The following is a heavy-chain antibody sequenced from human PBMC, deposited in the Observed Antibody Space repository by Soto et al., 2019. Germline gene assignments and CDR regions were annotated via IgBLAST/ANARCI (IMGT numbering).Heavy chain of an antibody. CDR2: IFSSGST. J-gene: IGHJ4*02. CDR1: GGSINTFY. Sequence: PSETLSLTCTVSGGSINTFYWRWVRQPAGKXLEWIGRIFSSGSTSFNPSLESRVAMSVDTSKNHFSLNLSSVTAADMAVYYCAREGSYSAYNFAHGIQLWSFDFWGQGALVTVSS. CDR3: AREGSYSAYNFAHGIQLWSFDF. D-gene: IGHD5-12*01. V-gene: IGHV4-4*07.